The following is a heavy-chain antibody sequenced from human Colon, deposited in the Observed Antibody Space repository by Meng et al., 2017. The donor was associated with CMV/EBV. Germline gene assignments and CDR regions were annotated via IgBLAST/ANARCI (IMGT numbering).Heavy chain of an antibody. D-gene: IGHD2-2*01. CDR2: LSNSGST. Sequence: SETLSLTCTVSGGSISSYYWSWIRQSPVRGLEWFGYLSNSGSTNYNPSLKSRVTISVDTSKNQFSLKLSSVIAADTAVYYCARHLIAHCTSTSCSSGMDVWGQGTTVTVSS. CDR1: GGSISSYY. V-gene: IGHV4-59*01. CDR3: ARHLIAHCTSTSCSSGMDV. J-gene: IGHJ6*02.